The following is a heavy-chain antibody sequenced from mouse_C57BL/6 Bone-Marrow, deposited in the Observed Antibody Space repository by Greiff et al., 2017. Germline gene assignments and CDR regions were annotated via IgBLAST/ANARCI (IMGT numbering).Heavy chain of an antibody. D-gene: IGHD4-1*01. V-gene: IGHV14-4*01. Sequence: VQLQQSGAELVRPGASVKLSCTASGFNIKDDYMHWVKQRPEQGLEWIGWIDPENGDTEYASKFQGKATITADTSSNTAYLQLSSLTSEGTAVSYCTTGTPFAYWGQGTLVTVSA. CDR1: GFNIKDDY. J-gene: IGHJ3*01. CDR3: TTGTPFAY. CDR2: IDPENGDT.